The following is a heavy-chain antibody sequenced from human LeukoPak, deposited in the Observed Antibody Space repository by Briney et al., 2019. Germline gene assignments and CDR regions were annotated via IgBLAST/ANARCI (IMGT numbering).Heavy chain of an antibody. Sequence: PGGSLRLSCAASGFTVSSNYMSWVCQAPGKGLEWVSVIYSGGSTYYADSVKGRLTISRHNSKNTLYLQMNSLRAEDTAVYYCARDANYYGMDVWGQGTTVTVSS. V-gene: IGHV3-53*04. CDR1: GFTVSSNY. CDR2: IYSGGST. CDR3: ARDANYYGMDV. J-gene: IGHJ6*02.